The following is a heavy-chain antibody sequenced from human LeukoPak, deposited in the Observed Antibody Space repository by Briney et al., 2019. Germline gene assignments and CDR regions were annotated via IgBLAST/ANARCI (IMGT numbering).Heavy chain of an antibody. CDR3: ASEALPYGDSKPDYYYYMDV. CDR2: INHSGST. V-gene: IGHV4-34*01. D-gene: IGHD4-17*01. J-gene: IGHJ6*03. CDR1: GGSFSGYY. Sequence: SETLSLTCAVYGGSFSGYYWSWIRQPPGKGLEWIGEINHSGSTNYNPSLKSRVTISVDTSKNQFSLKLSSVTAADTAVYYCASEALPYGDSKPDYYYYMDVWGKGTTVTVSS.